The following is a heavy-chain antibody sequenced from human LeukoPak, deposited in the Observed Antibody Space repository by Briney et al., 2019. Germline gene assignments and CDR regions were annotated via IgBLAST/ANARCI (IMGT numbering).Heavy chain of an antibody. CDR2: IIPIFGTA. CDR3: ARGPGEYFDY. CDR1: GGTFTSDA. J-gene: IGHJ4*02. V-gene: IGHV1-69*05. D-gene: IGHD1-26*01. Sequence: SVKVSFKASGGTFTSDAICWVRQAPGQGLEWMGGIIPIFGTANYAQKFQGRVTITTDESTSTAYMELSSLRSEDTAVYYCARGPGEYFDYWGQGTLVTVSS.